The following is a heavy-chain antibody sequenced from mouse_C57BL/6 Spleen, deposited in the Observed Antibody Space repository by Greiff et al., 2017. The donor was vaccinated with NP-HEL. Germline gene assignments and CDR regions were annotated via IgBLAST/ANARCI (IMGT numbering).Heavy chain of an antibody. CDR1: GYTFTDYY. J-gene: IGHJ3*01. V-gene: IGHV1-26*01. CDR2: INPNNGGT. D-gene: IGHD2-1*01. Sequence: EVQLQQSGPELVKPGASVKISCKASGYTFTDYYMNWVKQSHGKSLEWIGDINPNNGGTSYNQKFKGKATLTVDKSSSTAYMELSSLTSEDSEVYYCAVYYGNYAWFAYWGQRTLVTVSS. CDR3: AVYYGNYAWFAY.